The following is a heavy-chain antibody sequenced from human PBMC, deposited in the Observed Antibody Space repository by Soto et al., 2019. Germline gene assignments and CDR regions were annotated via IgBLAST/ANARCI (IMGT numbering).Heavy chain of an antibody. CDR2: ISAYNGNI. CDR3: ARLRFLEWLSEYYFDY. V-gene: IGHV1-18*01. Sequence: ASVKVSCKASGYTFTSYGIGWVRQAPGQGLEWMGWISAYNGNINYAQKLQGRVTMTTDTSTSTAYMELRSLRSDDTAVYYCARLRFLEWLSEYYFDYWGQGTLVTVSS. CDR1: GYTFTSYG. J-gene: IGHJ4*02. D-gene: IGHD3-3*01.